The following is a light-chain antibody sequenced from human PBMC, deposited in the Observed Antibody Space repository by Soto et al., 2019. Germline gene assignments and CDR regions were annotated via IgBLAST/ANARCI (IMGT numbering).Light chain of an antibody. CDR2: ETS. CDR1: QGISNY. CDR3: QQFT. J-gene: IGKJ4*01. Sequence: DIQLTQSPSFLSASVGDRVTITCRASQGISNYLAWYQQKPGKAPKLLIYETSTLESGVPSRFSGSGSATEFTLTISSLQPEDFATYYGQQFTFGGGTKVEIK. V-gene: IGKV1-9*01.